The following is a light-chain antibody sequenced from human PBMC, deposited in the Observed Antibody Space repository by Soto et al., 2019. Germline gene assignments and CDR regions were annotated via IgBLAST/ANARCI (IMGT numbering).Light chain of an antibody. Sequence: DLQMTQSPSTLSASLGDRVTITCRASQSISSWLAWYQQKTGKAPKLLIYDDSSLESGVPSRFSGSGSGTELTLTISRLQPDDFATYYCQQSYSTPRTCGQGTKVDIK. V-gene: IGKV1-5*01. CDR2: DDS. J-gene: IGKJ1*01. CDR1: QSISSW. CDR3: QQSYSTPRT.